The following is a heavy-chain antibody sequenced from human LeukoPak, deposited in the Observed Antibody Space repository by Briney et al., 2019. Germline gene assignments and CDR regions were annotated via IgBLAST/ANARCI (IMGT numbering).Heavy chain of an antibody. Sequence: GGSLRLSCVASGFTFSNNAMTWVRQAPGKGLEWFSGISIAADNTYYADSVKGRFTISRDNSRNTLYLQMNSLRADDTAVYYCARRSGSEYYYFYYMDVWGRGTTVTVSS. CDR3: ARRSGSEYYYFYYMDV. J-gene: IGHJ6*03. CDR2: ISIAADNT. CDR1: GFTFSNNA. V-gene: IGHV3-23*01. D-gene: IGHD3-3*01.